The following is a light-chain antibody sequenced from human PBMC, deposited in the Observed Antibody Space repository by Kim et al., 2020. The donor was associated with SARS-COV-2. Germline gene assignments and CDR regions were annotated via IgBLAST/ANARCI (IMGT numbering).Light chain of an antibody. J-gene: IGKJ4*01. Sequence: ASVGDRFTITCQASQDISNYLSWYQQRPGKAPKLLVYLASNLKTGVPSRFSGSGYGTDFTFTISSLQPEDFATYYCQQYDNFPFTFGGGTKVDIK. CDR3: QQYDNFPFT. CDR2: LAS. V-gene: IGKV1-33*01. CDR1: QDISNY.